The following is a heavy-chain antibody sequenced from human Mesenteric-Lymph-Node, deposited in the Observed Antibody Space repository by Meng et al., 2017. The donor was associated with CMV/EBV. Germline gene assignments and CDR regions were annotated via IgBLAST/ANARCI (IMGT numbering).Heavy chain of an antibody. CDR1: GFSFSSYW. CDR2: INHSGST. Sequence: ESLKISCAASGFSFSSYWMSWVRQAPGKGLEWIGEINHSGSTNYNPSLKSRVTISVDTSKNQFSLKLSSVTAADTAVYYCARDAEVHDTWSRWGQGTLVTVSS. CDR3: ARDAEVHDTWSR. D-gene: IGHD1-1*01. J-gene: IGHJ4*02. V-gene: IGHV4-34*01.